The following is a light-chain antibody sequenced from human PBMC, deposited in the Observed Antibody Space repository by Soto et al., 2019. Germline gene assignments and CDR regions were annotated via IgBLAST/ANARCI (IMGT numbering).Light chain of an antibody. Sequence: QSVLTQPPSASGTPGQWVTISCSGSSSNIGSHVVNWYQQVPGTAPKLLIYTNNQRPSGVPDRFSDSKSGTSASLAISGLQSEDEADYYCAAWDGSLQSWVFGGGTKLTVL. V-gene: IGLV1-44*01. J-gene: IGLJ3*02. CDR3: AAWDGSLQSWV. CDR1: SSNIGSHV. CDR2: TNN.